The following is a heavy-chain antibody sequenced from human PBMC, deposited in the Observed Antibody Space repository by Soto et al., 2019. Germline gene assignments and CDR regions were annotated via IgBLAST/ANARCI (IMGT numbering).Heavy chain of an antibody. J-gene: IGHJ3*02. CDR3: ARTMIETIDAFDI. CDR2: ISSSSGYI. Sequence: PGGSLRLSCAASGFTFSSYSMNWVRQAPGKGLEWVSSISSSSGYIYYADSVKGRFTISRDNAKNSLYLQMNSLRAEDTAVYYCARTMIETIDAFDIWGQGTMVTVSS. CDR1: GFTFSSYS. D-gene: IGHD3-22*01. V-gene: IGHV3-21*01.